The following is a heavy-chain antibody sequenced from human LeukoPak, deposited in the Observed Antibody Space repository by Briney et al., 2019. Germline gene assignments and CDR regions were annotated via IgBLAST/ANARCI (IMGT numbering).Heavy chain of an antibody. J-gene: IGHJ3*02. Sequence: SETLSLTCTVSGGSISSYYWSWIRQPAGKGLEWIGRIYTSGSTNYNPSLKSRVTMSVDTSKNQFSLKLSSVTAADTAVYYCARGGYRYCSGGSCYVHAFDIWGQGTMVTVSS. CDR2: IYTSGST. CDR1: GGSISSYY. V-gene: IGHV4-4*07. D-gene: IGHD2-15*01. CDR3: ARGGYRYCSGGSCYVHAFDI.